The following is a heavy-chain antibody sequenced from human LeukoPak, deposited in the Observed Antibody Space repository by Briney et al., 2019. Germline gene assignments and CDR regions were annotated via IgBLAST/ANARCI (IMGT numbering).Heavy chain of an antibody. V-gene: IGHV3-74*01. CDR1: GLXFSNYY. CDR2: INSDGSSA. D-gene: IGHD6-13*01. CDR3: ATGQLLAYVY. Sequence: GGSLRLSCAASGLXFSNYYIHWVRQAPGKGLVWVSRINSDGSSASYADSVKGRFTISRDNAKNTLFLQINSLRAEDTAVYYCATGQLLAYVYWGQGTLVTVSS. J-gene: IGHJ4*02.